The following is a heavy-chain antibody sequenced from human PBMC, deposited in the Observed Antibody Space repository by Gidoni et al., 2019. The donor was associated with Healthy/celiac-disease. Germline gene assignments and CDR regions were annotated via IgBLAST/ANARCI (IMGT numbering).Heavy chain of an antibody. Sequence: QVQLVESGGGVVQPGRSLRLSCAASGFTLSSYAMHWVRQAPGKGLEWVAVISYDGSNKYYADSVKGRFTISRDNSKNTLYLQMNSLRAEDTAVYYCTPDIVVVPAAITGGFDYWGQGTLVTVSS. D-gene: IGHD2-2*02. CDR3: TPDIVVVPAAITGGFDY. CDR1: GFTLSSYA. CDR2: ISYDGSNK. V-gene: IGHV3-30-3*01. J-gene: IGHJ4*02.